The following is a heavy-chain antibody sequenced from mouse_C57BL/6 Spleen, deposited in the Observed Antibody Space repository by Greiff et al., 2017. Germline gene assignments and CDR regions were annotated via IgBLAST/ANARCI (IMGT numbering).Heavy chain of an antibody. CDR3: AKERSMVTTTYFDV. V-gene: IGHV1-7*01. D-gene: IGHD2-2*01. J-gene: IGHJ1*03. Sequence: QVQLQQSGAELAQPGASVKLSCTASGYTFPSYWMHWVKQRPGQGLEWIGYINPSSGYTKYNQKFKDKATLTADKSSSTAYMQLRSLTYEYSAVYYCAKERSMVTTTYFDVGGTGTTVTVSA. CDR1: GYTFPSYW. CDR2: INPSSGYT.